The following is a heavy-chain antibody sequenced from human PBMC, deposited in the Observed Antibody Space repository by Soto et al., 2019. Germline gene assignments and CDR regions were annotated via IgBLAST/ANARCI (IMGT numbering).Heavy chain of an antibody. Sequence: ASVMVYVNGSSYTFTSDDMHGVLQAPGQGLEWMGIINPSGGSTSYAQKFQGRVTMTRDTSTSTVYMELSSLRSEDTAVYYCAREPATTHEIDYWGQGTLVTVSS. V-gene: IGHV1-46*01. CDR1: SYTFTSDD. J-gene: IGHJ4*02. CDR3: AREPATTHEIDY. CDR2: INPSGGST. D-gene: IGHD2-2*01.